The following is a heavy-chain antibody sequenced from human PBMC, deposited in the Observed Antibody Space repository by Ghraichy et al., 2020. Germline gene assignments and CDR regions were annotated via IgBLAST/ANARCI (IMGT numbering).Heavy chain of an antibody. J-gene: IGHJ4*02. CDR2: ISYDGSNK. D-gene: IGHD1-7*01. CDR1: GFTFSSYA. V-gene: IGHV3-30-3*01. CDR3: AWGWLSGTTLPYFDY. Sequence: GWSLRLSCAASGFTFSSYAMHWVRQAPGKGLEWVAVISYDGSNKYYADSVKGRFTISRDNSKNTLYLQMNSLRAEDTAVYYCAWGWLSGTTLPYFDYWGQGTLVTVSS.